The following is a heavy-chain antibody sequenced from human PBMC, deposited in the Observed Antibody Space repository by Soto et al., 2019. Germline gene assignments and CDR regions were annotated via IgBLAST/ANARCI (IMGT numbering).Heavy chain of an antibody. CDR3: ASSIN. Sequence: PGGSLRLSCAASGFPFISYGMHWVRQAPGKGLDWVGVIWYDGSNKDYAESVKGRFTISRDNSKNMLYLQMNSLRADDTAVYYCASSINWGQGTLVTVSS. CDR2: IWYDGSNK. V-gene: IGHV3-33*03. CDR1: GFPFISYG. J-gene: IGHJ4*02.